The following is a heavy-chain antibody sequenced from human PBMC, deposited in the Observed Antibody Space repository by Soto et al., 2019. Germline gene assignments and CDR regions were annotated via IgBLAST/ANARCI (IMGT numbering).Heavy chain of an antibody. CDR3: ARGVFYDSSGHFFGYFDY. V-gene: IGHV4-30-2*01. J-gene: IGHJ4*02. CDR2: VFHSGST. CDR1: GGSISSGGYS. D-gene: IGHD3-22*01. Sequence: KSSETLSLTCAVSGGSISSGGYSWSWIRQPPGKGLEWIGYVFHSGSTNYNPSLKSRVTISVDTSKNQFSLKLSSVTAADTAVYYCARGVFYDSSGHFFGYFDYWGQGTLVTVSS.